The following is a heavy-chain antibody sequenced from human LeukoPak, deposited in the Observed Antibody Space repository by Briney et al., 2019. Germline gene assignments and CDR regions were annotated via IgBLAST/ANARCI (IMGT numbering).Heavy chain of an antibody. D-gene: IGHD3-10*01. Sequence: PGRSLRLSCTASGLTFGDSAMSWVRQAPGEGLEWVGFIRSKAYGGTTEYAAAVKGRFTISRDDSKSIAYLQMNSLKTEDTAVYYCSPVWFGELYFAYWGQGTLVTVSS. J-gene: IGHJ4*02. CDR3: SPVWFGELYFAY. V-gene: IGHV3-49*04. CDR2: IRSKAYGGTT. CDR1: GLTFGDSA.